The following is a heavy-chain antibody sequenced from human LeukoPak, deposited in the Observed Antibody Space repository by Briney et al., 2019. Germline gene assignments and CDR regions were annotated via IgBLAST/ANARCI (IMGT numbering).Heavy chain of an antibody. CDR3: ARDSLVGAYYYFNY. Sequence: SETLSLTCTVSGGSISSYYWSWIRQPPGKGLEWIGYIYYSGSTNYNPSLKSRVTISVDTSKNQFSLKLSSVTAADTAVYYCARDSLVGAYYYFNYWSQGTLVTVSS. D-gene: IGHD1-26*01. CDR2: IYYSGST. CDR1: GGSISSYY. J-gene: IGHJ4*02. V-gene: IGHV4-59*12.